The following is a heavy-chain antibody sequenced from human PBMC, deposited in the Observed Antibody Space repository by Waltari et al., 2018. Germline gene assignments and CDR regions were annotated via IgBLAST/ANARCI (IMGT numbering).Heavy chain of an antibody. J-gene: IGHJ4*02. D-gene: IGHD3-22*01. CDR1: GGSISSSSYY. V-gene: IGHV4-39*01. CDR2: IYYSGST. Sequence: QLQLQESGPGLVKPSETLSLTCTVSGGSISSSSYYWGWIRQPPGKGLEWIGSIYYSGSTSHNPSLKSRVTISVDTSKNQFSLKLSSVTAADTAVYYCATYYYDSSGYYGTLGYWGQGTLVTVSS. CDR3: ATYYYDSSGYYGTLGY.